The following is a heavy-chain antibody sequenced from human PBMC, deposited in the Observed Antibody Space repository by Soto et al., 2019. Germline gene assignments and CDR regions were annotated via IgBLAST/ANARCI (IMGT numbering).Heavy chain of an antibody. CDR2: ISWDGGST. D-gene: IGHD6-19*01. Sequence: GGSLRLSCAASGFTFDDYTMHWVRQAPGKGLEWVSLISWDGGSTYYADSVKGRFTISRDNSKNSLYLQMNSLRTEDTALYYCAKDTHSGWYYFDYWGQGTLVTVSS. J-gene: IGHJ4*02. CDR1: GFTFDDYT. CDR3: AKDTHSGWYYFDY. V-gene: IGHV3-43*01.